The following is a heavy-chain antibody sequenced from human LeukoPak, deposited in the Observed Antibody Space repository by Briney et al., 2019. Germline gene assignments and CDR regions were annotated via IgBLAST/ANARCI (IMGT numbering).Heavy chain of an antibody. CDR3: VRDRSVLWFGELWGLLDY. Sequence: GASVKVSCKASGYTFTGNYMHWVRQAPGQGLEWMGWINPNSGGTNYAQKFQGRVTMTRDTSISAAYMELRSLRSDDTAVYYCVRDRSVLWFGELWGLLDYWGQGTLVTVSS. CDR2: INPNSGGT. V-gene: IGHV1-2*02. J-gene: IGHJ4*01. CDR1: GYTFTGNY. D-gene: IGHD3-10*01.